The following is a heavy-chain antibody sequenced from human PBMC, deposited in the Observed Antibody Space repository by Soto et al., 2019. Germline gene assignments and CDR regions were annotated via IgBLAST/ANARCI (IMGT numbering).Heavy chain of an antibody. V-gene: IGHV4-59*08. CDR2: IYYSGST. J-gene: IGHJ6*03. CDR1: GRSFSGYY. CDR3: ARRAGGSFPDGYKYYYMDV. Sequence: SETLSLTCAVYGRSFSGYYWSWIRQPPGKGLEWIGYIYYSGSTKYNPSLTSRVTMSVDTSKNQFSLKLSSVTAADTAIYYCARRAGGSFPDGYKYYYMDVWGKGTTVTVSS. D-gene: IGHD1-20*01.